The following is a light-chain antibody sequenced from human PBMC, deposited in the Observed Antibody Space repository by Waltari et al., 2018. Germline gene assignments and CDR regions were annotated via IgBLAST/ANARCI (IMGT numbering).Light chain of an antibody. CDR1: SAITGAGVA. Sequence: QSVLTQPPSVSAAPGQRVTISCTGGSAITGAGVAVHWYQQLPGQAPKLLLYVNVNRPSGVPDRFSASRSGASGSLAITGLQPEDEADYYCQSYDTSLSGVVFGGGTRLTVL. J-gene: IGLJ2*01. CDR3: QSYDTSLSGVV. CDR2: VNV. V-gene: IGLV1-40*01.